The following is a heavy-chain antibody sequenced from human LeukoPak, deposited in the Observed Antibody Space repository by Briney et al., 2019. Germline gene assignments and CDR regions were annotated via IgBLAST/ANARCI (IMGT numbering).Heavy chain of an antibody. J-gene: IGHJ3*02. CDR3: ARVTTKIWFGELRRVAFDI. D-gene: IGHD3-10*01. Sequence: PSETLSLTCTVSGGSISSSIYYWGWIRQPPGKGLEWIGSIYYSGSTYYNPSLKSRVTISVDTSKNQFSLKLSSVTAADTAVYYCARVTTKIWFGELRRVAFDIWGQGTMVTVSS. V-gene: IGHV4-39*07. CDR1: GGSISSSIYY. CDR2: IYYSGST.